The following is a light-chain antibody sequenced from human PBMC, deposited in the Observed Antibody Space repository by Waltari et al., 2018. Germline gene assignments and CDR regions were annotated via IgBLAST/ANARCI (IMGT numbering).Light chain of an antibody. CDR1: SPNSGNNR. J-gene: IGLJ3*02. Sequence: CVYTQRPPVSAAPAQKTAIYGAYTSPNSGNNRLSWYQQRPGTAPTPLIYEDNHRPSGIPDRFSGSISGTSASLVITVPEPGDEADYDCGTWYSSLSIVLLGGGTKLTVL. V-gene: IGLV1-51*02. CDR2: EDN. CDR3: GTWYSSLSIVL.